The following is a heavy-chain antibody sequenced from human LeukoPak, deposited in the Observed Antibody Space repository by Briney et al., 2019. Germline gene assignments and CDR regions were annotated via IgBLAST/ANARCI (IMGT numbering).Heavy chain of an antibody. D-gene: IGHD3-16*01. Sequence: GGSLRLSCAASGFTFSSFGMHWVRQAPGKGLEWVAFIRNDGSIKYYADSVQGRFTISRDNSKNTLYLQMNSLRPEDTAVYYCAEDWSNSWGSYFDYWGQGTLVTASS. CDR2: IRNDGSIK. J-gene: IGHJ4*02. CDR3: AEDWSNSWGSYFDY. CDR1: GFTFSSFG. V-gene: IGHV3-30*02.